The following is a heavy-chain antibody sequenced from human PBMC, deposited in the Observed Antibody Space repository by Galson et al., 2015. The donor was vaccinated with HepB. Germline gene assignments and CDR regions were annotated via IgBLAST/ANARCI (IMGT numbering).Heavy chain of an antibody. CDR2: ISAYNGNT. CDR3: ARGYCSGGSCSTFDY. CDR1: GYTFTSYG. Sequence: SVKVSCKASGYTFTSYGISWVRQAPGQGLEWMGWISAYNGNTDYAQKLQGRVTMTTDTSTSTAYMELRSLRSDDTAVYYCARGYCSGGSCSTFDYWGQGTLVTVSS. D-gene: IGHD2-15*01. V-gene: IGHV1-18*04. J-gene: IGHJ4*02.